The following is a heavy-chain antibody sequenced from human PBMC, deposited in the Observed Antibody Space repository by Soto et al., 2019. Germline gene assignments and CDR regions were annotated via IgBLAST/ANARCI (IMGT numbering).Heavy chain of an antibody. CDR1: GYSFTSYW. V-gene: IGHV5-51*01. CDR2: IYPGDSDT. Sequence: GESLKISCRGSGYSFTSYWIGWVRQMPGKGLEWMGIIYPGDSDTRYSPSFQGQVTISADKSISTAYLQWSSLKASDTAMYYCARPVYSSSSVGAFDIWGQGTMVTVSS. CDR3: ARPVYSSSSVGAFDI. J-gene: IGHJ3*02. D-gene: IGHD6-6*01.